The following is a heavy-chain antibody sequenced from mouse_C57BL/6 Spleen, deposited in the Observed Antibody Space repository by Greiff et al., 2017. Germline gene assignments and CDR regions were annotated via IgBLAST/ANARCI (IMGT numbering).Heavy chain of an antibody. J-gene: IGHJ2*01. CDR2: IDPSDSYN. CDR3: ARTSNYFDY. D-gene: IGHD5-1*01. V-gene: IGHV1-50*01. CDR1: GYTFTSYW. Sequence: QVQLQQPGAELVKPGASVKLSCKASGYTFTSYWMQWVKQRPGQGLEWIGEIDPSDSYNNYNQKFKGKATLTVDTSSSTAYMQLSSLTSEDAAVYYCARTSNYFDYWGQGTTLTVSS.